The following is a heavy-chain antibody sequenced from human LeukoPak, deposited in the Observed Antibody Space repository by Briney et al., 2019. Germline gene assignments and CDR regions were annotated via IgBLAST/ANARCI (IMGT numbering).Heavy chain of an antibody. CDR3: SRVAQSGPTGWFDP. V-gene: IGHV3-30*02. CDR1: GFTFSSYG. CDR2: IRYDGSNK. Sequence: TGGSLRLSCAASGFTFSSYGMHWVRQAPGKGLEWVAFIRYDGSNKYYADSVKGRFTISRDNSKNTLYLQMNSLRAEDTAVYYCSRVAQSGPTGWFDPWGQGTLVTVSS. D-gene: IGHD1-1*01. J-gene: IGHJ5*02.